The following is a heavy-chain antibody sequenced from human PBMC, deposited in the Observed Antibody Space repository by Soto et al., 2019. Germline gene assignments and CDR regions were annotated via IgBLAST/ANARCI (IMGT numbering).Heavy chain of an antibody. J-gene: IGHJ4*02. CDR2: ISSSSSYI. D-gene: IGHD6-13*01. CDR3: ARGDGSGIAAAGTHDY. Sequence: GGSLRLSCAASGFTFSSYSMNWVRQAPGKGLEWVSSISSSSSYIYYADSVKGRFTISRDNAKNSLYLQMNSLRAGDTAVYYCARGDGSGIAAAGTHDYWGQGTLVTVSS. CDR1: GFTFSSYS. V-gene: IGHV3-21*01.